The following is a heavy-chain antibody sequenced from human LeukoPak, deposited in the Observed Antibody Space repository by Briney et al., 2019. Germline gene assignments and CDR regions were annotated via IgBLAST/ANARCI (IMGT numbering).Heavy chain of an antibody. CDR2: ISYDGSNK. J-gene: IGHJ4*02. V-gene: IGHV3-30*03. CDR1: GFTFSSYG. CDR3: ARAPAVRGPLAHFDY. Sequence: PGRSLRLSCAASGFTFSSYGMHWVRQAPGKGLEWVAVISYDGSNKYYADSVKGRFTISRDNSKNTLYLQMNSLRAEDTAVYYCARAPAVRGPLAHFDYWGQGTLVTVSS. D-gene: IGHD3-10*01.